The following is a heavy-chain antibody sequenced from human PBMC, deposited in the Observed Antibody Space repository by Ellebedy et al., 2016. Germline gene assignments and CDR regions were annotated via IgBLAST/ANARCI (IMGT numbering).Heavy chain of an antibody. J-gene: IGHJ4*02. CDR3: AQVYYDILTGYYVDY. CDR2: IYYSGTT. V-gene: IGHV4-61*08. Sequence: SETLSLXCTVSGGSISIPDYYWSWIRQYPGEGLEWIGYIYYSGTTYYNPSLKSRVTISVDTSKNQFSLKLSSVTAADTAVYYCAQVYYDILTGYYVDYWGQGTLVTVSS. D-gene: IGHD3-9*01. CDR1: GGSISIPDYY.